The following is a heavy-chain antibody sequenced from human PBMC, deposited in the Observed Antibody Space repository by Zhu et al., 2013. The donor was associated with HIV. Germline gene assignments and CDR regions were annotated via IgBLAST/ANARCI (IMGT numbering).Heavy chain of an antibody. CDR2: INPNSGTT. D-gene: IGHD3-22*01. CDR3: ARGSYYYDSSDYYIDY. J-gene: IGHJ4*02. Sequence: QVHLVQSGAEVKKAGASLRISCKASGYTFTGYYIHWVRQAPGQGFELLGWINPNSGTTNYAPRFQGRVTLTRDTTITTAYMDLAGLNPDDTADYYCARGSYYYDSSDYYIDYWGQGTQVTVSS. V-gene: IGHV1-2*02. CDR1: GYTFTGYY.